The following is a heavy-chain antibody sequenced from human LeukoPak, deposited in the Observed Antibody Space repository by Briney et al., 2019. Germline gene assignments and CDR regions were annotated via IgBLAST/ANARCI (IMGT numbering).Heavy chain of an antibody. CDR1: GGTFSSYA. V-gene: IGHV1-69*06. J-gene: IGHJ4*02. CDR3: ARESYDILTGYTTYYFDY. D-gene: IGHD3-9*01. CDR2: IIPIFGTA. Sequence: ASVKVSCKASGGTFSSYAISWVRQAPGQGLEWMGGIIPIFGTANYAQKFQGRVTITADKSTSTAYMELSSLRSEDTAVYYCARESYDILTGYTTYYFDYWGQGTLVTVSS.